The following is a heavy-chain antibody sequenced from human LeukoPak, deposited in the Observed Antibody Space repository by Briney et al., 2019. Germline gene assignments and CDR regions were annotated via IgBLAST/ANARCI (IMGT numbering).Heavy chain of an antibody. CDR3: ATVIVVVLDAFDI. CDR1: GGTFTSYA. J-gene: IGHJ3*02. CDR2: IIPIFGTA. D-gene: IGHD3-22*01. V-gene: IGHV1-69*13. Sequence: ASVKVSCKASGGTFTSYAISWVRQARGQGLEWMGGIIPIFGTAHYAQKFQGRVTITADESTSTAYMELSSLRSEDTAVYYCATVIVVVLDAFDIWGQGTMVTVSS.